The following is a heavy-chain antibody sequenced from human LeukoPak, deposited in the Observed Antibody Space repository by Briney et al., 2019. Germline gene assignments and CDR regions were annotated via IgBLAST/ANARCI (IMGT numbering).Heavy chain of an antibody. CDR2: IRSKTYGGTA. J-gene: IGHJ4*02. CDR1: GFTFGDYA. D-gene: IGHD6-13*01. CDR3: TRGRGSSWYFSN. V-gene: IGHV3-49*03. Sequence: PGGSLRLSCTASGFTFGDYAVSWFRQAPGKGLEWVGFIRSKTYGGTADYAASVKGRFTISRDDSKSIAYLQLNSLKTEDTAVYYCTRGRGSSWYFSNWGQGTLVTVSS.